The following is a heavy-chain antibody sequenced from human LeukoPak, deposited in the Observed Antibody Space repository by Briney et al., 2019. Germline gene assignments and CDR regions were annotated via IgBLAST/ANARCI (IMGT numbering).Heavy chain of an antibody. CDR3: ATSYDNSGRDY. J-gene: IGHJ4*02. Sequence: SETLSLTCTVSGGSISSSSYYWGWVRQPPGKGLEWIGSVYYSGSTYYSPSLKGRVTISLGTSKNQSSLKLSSVTAADTAVYYCATSYDNSGRDYWGQGTLVTVSS. D-gene: IGHD3-22*01. CDR1: GGSISSSSYY. V-gene: IGHV4-39*07. CDR2: VYYSGST.